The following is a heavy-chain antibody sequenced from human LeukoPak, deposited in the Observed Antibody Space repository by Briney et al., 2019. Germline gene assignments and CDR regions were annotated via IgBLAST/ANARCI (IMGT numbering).Heavy chain of an antibody. CDR2: IIPILGIA. J-gene: IGHJ6*02. D-gene: IGHD2-2*01. CDR1: GGTFSSYT. Sequence: GASVKVSCKASGGTFSSYTISWVRQAPGQGLEWMGRIIPILGIANYAQKFQGRVTITADKSTSTAYVELSSLRSEDTAVYYCARDYCSSTSCPRRYYYYYGMDVWGQGTTVTVSS. V-gene: IGHV1-69*04. CDR3: ARDYCSSTSCPRRYYYYYGMDV.